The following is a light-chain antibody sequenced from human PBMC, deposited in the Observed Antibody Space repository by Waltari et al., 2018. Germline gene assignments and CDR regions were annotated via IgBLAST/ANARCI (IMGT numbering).Light chain of an antibody. CDR3: AAWDDSLNGVV. V-gene: IGLV1-44*01. Sequence: QSVLTQPPSESGTPGQRVTTPCSVTSPRVGSTPAHWAQQLPGPPPQHSIPYHKHPGTAPKPIVYRNNRRPSGVPDRFSGSRSGTSASLAISGLQSEDEADYYCAAWDDSLNGVVFGGGTKLTVL. J-gene: IGLJ2*01. CDR1: SPRVGSTP. CDR2: RNN.